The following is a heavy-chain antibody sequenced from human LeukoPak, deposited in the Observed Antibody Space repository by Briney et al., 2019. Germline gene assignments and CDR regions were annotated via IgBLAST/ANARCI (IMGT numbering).Heavy chain of an antibody. CDR3: ARECRYYYDSSGYYSLYYFDY. D-gene: IGHD3-22*01. CDR1: PASISNYY. Sequence: SETLSLTCSVSPASISNYYWSWIRQPAGKGLEWIGRIHTSGDTNYNPSLKSRVTMSLDTSKKQFSLKLSSVTAADTAVYYCARECRYYYDSSGYYSLYYFDYWGQGTLVTVSS. V-gene: IGHV4-4*07. CDR2: IHTSGDT. J-gene: IGHJ4*02.